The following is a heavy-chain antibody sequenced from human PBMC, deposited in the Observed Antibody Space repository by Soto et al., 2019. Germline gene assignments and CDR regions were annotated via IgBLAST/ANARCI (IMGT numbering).Heavy chain of an antibody. CDR2: IYHSGMT. Sequence: QVQLQESGPGLVKSSQTLSLTCTVSGGSISTGGYYWIWIRQHPGRGLEWIGYIYHSGMTFSNPSLQSRVAISIDTSKNKFSLKLSSVTAADTAVYYCATVRWELHDAFDIWGQGTMVSVSS. V-gene: IGHV4-31*03. D-gene: IGHD1-26*01. CDR1: GGSISTGGYY. J-gene: IGHJ3*02. CDR3: ATVRWELHDAFDI.